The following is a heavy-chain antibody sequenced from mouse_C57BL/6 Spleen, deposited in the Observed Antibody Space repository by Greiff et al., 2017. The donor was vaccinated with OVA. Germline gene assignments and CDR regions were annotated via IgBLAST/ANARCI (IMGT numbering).Heavy chain of an antibody. D-gene: IGHD1-1*01. CDR1: GYAFSSYW. CDR3: ARTPYYYGSSPYAMDY. Sequence: VQLQESGAELVKPGASVKISCKASGYAFSSYWMNWVKQRPGKGLEWIGQIYPGDGDPNYNGKFKGKATLTADKSSSTAYMQLSSLTSEDSAVYFCARTPYYYGSSPYAMDYWGQGTSVTVSS. CDR2: IYPGDGDP. V-gene: IGHV1-80*01. J-gene: IGHJ4*01.